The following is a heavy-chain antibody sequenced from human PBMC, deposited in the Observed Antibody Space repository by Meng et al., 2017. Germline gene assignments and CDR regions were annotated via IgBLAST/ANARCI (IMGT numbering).Heavy chain of an antibody. J-gene: IGHJ6*02. Sequence: GGSLRLSCAASGFTFDDYTMHWVRQAPGKGLEWVSLISWDGGSIYYADSVKGRFTISRDNSKNSLYLQMNSLRTEDTALYYCAKDVDYGDYGDYGMDVWGQGTTVTVSS. V-gene: IGHV3-43*01. CDR2: ISWDGGSI. CDR3: AKDVDYGDYGDYGMDV. CDR1: GFTFDDYT. D-gene: IGHD4-17*01.